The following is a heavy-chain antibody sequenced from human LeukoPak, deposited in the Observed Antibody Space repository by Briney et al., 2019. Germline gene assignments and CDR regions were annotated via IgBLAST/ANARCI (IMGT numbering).Heavy chain of an antibody. D-gene: IGHD2/OR15-2a*01. Sequence: SGGSLRLSCAASGFTFSSYSMNWVRQAPGKGLEWVSSINNVASHIYYAGSVRGRFTISRDNAKNSVYLQMNSLRAEDTAVYYCTRDATYYLRYGYFDYWGQGTLVTVSS. V-gene: IGHV3-21*01. J-gene: IGHJ4*02. CDR1: GFTFSSYS. CDR2: INNVASHI. CDR3: TRDATYYLRYGYFDY.